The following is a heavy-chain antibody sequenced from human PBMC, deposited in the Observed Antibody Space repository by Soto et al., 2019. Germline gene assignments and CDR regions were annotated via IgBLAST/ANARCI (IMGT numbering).Heavy chain of an antibody. CDR2: ISGSGGST. D-gene: IGHD3-22*01. CDR3: AKDPVSYDSSGYYGYFDY. Sequence: VGSLRLSCAASGFTFSSYAMSWVRQAPGKGLEWVSAISGSGGSTYYADSVKGRFTISRDNSKNTLYLQMNSLRAEDTAVYYCAKDPVSYDSSGYYGYFDYWGQGTLVTVSS. CDR1: GFTFSSYA. J-gene: IGHJ4*02. V-gene: IGHV3-23*01.